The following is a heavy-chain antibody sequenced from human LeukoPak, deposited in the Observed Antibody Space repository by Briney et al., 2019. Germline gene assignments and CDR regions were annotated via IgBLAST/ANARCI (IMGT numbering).Heavy chain of an antibody. CDR3: TERHGCNYYFDY. D-gene: IGHD5-24*01. V-gene: IGHV4-34*01. Sequence: SETLSLTCAVYGGSFSGYYWSWIRQPPGKGLEWIGEINHSGSTNYNPSLKSQVTISVDTSKNQFSLKLSSVTAADTAVYYCTERHGCNYYFDYWGQGTLVTVSS. CDR2: INHSGST. J-gene: IGHJ4*02. CDR1: GGSFSGYY.